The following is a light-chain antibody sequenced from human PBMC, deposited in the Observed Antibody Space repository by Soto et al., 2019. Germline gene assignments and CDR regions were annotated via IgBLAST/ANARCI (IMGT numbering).Light chain of an antibody. Sequence: AIRMTQSPSSLSASTGDRVTITCQASQGIASYLAWYQQKPGKAPKLLIYGASTLQSGVPSRFSGSGSGTLFTLTINFLLSEDFAPYYFQHFYTYPLTFGGGTKV. J-gene: IGKJ4*01. CDR1: QGIASY. V-gene: IGKV1-8*01. CDR3: QHFYTYPLT. CDR2: GAS.